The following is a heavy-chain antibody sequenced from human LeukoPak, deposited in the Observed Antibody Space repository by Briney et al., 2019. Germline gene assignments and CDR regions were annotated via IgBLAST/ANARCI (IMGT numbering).Heavy chain of an antibody. CDR3: ARGARITIQQGWFDP. CDR1: GFTFSSYS. J-gene: IGHJ5*02. D-gene: IGHD3-3*01. CDR2: ISSSSSHI. Sequence: GGSLRLSCAASGFTFSSYSMNWVRQAPGKGLEGVSSISSSSSHIYYADSVKGRFTISRDNAKNSLYLQMNSLRAEDTAVYYCARGARITIQQGWFDPWGQGTLVTVSS. V-gene: IGHV3-21*01.